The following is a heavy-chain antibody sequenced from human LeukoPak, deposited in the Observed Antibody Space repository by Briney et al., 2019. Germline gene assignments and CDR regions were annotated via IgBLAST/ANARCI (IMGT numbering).Heavy chain of an antibody. CDR3: AREDYGDYVGGFDP. D-gene: IGHD4-17*01. J-gene: IGHJ5*02. V-gene: IGHV4-59*01. Sequence: SETLSLTCTVSGGSISSYYWNWIRQPPGKGLEWIGYIYYSGSTNYNPSLKSRVTISVDTSKNQFSLKLSSVTAADTAVYYCAREDYGDYVGGFDPWGQGTLVTVSS. CDR1: GGSISSYY. CDR2: IYYSGST.